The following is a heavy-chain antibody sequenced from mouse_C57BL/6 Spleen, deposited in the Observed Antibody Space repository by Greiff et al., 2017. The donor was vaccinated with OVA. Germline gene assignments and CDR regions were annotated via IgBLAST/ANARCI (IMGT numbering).Heavy chain of an antibody. Sequence: EVQRVESGGGLVQPGGSLSLSCAASGFTFTDYYMSWVRQPPGKALEWLGFIRNKANGYTTEYSASVKGRFTISRDNSQSILYLQMNALRAEDSATYYCARSTLSTGTHDYWGQGTTLTVSS. J-gene: IGHJ2*01. CDR2: IRNKANGYTT. CDR3: ARSTLSTGTHDY. CDR1: GFTFTDYY. V-gene: IGHV7-3*01. D-gene: IGHD4-1*02.